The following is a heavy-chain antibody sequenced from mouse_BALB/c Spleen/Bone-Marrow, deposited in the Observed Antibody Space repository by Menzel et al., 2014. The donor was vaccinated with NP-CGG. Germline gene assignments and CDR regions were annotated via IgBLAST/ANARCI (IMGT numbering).Heavy chain of an antibody. Sequence: QVQLKESGAELMKPGASVKISCKATGYTFSSYWIEWVKQRPGHGLEWIGGILPGSGSIKYNEKFKGKATFTADTSSNTAYMQLSSLTSEDSAVYYCASRYDTMDYWGQGTSVTVSS. CDR3: ASRYDTMDY. CDR2: ILPGSGSI. V-gene: IGHV1-9*01. J-gene: IGHJ4*01. CDR1: GYTFSSYW.